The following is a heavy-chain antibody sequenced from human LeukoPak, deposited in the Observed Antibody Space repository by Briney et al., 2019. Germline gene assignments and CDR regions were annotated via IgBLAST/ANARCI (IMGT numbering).Heavy chain of an antibody. J-gene: IGHJ4*02. CDR1: GGSISSSSYY. CDR3: ARPLYCSSTSCYYHY. Sequence: SETLSLTCTVSGGSISSSSYYWGWIRQPPGKGLEWLGSIYYSGSTYYNPSLKSRVTISVDTSKNQFSLKLSSVTAADTAVYYCARPLYCSSTSCYYHYWGQGTLVTVSS. V-gene: IGHV4-39*01. D-gene: IGHD2-2*01. CDR2: IYYSGST.